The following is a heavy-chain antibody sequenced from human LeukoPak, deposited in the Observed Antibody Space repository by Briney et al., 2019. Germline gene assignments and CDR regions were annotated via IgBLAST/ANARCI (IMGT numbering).Heavy chain of an antibody. D-gene: IGHD3-22*01. J-gene: IGHJ3*02. V-gene: IGHV3-53*01. CDR2: IYSGGTT. Sequence: GGSLRLSCAASGFTVSSNYMNWVRQAPGKGLEWVSVIYSGGTTYYADSVKGRFTISRDNSKNTLSLHMNSLRAEDTAVYYCARRITTIVVAQDYYAFDIWGQGTMVTVSS. CDR3: ARRITTIVVAQDYYAFDI. CDR1: GFTVSSNY.